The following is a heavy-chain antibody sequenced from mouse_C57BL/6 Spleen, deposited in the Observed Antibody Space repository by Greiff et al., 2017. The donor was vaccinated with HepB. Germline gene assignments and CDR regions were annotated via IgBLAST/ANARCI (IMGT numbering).Heavy chain of an antibody. J-gene: IGHJ4*01. CDR2: INPSNGGI. CDR3: ASITTVVAPYAMDY. Sequence: QVQLQQPGPELVKPGASVKLSCKASGYTFTSYWMHWVKQRPGQGLEWIGNINPSNGGINYNEKFKSNATLAVDKSTSTAYMQLSSLTSEDSAVYYCASITTVVAPYAMDYWGQGTSVTVSS. V-gene: IGHV1-53*01. CDR1: GYTFTSYW. D-gene: IGHD1-1*01.